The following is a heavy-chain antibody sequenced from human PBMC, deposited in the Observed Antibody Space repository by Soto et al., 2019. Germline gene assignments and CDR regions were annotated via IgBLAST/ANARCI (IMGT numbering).Heavy chain of an antibody. J-gene: IGHJ5*02. CDR1: GYTFTGYY. CDR3: ARDPLELWWFDP. CDR2: INPNSGGT. V-gene: IGHV1-2*02. Sequence: ASVKVSCKASGYTFTGYYMHWVLQAPGQGLEWMGWINPNSGGTNYAQKFQGRVTMTRDTSISTAYMELSRLRSDDTAVYYCARDPLELWWFDPWGQGTLVTSPQ. D-gene: IGHD5-18*01.